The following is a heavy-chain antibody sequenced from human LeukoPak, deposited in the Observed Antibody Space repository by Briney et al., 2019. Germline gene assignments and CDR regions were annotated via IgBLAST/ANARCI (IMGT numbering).Heavy chain of an antibody. CDR3: ARDAGGYGTFDY. V-gene: IGHV4-59*12. CDR2: IYYSEST. D-gene: IGHD5-12*01. J-gene: IGHJ4*02. Sequence: SETLSPTCTVSGSSISSSYWGWIRQPPGKGLGWIGYIYYSESTTYTPSLKSRATISVDTSKNRFSLKLSSVTAADTAVYYCARDAGGYGTFDYWGQGTLVTVSS. CDR1: GSSISSSY.